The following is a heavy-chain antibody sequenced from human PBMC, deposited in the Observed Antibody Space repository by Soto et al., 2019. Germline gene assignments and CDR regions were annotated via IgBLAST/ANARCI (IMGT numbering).Heavy chain of an antibody. CDR3: ARGPYYDFWSGYLNLENWFDP. CDR2: ISSSSSTI. CDR1: GFTFSSYS. V-gene: IGHV3-48*01. J-gene: IGHJ5*02. D-gene: IGHD3-3*01. Sequence: PGGSLXLSCAASGFTFSSYSMNWVRQAPGKGLEWVSYISSSSSTIYYADSVKGRFTISRDNAKNSLYLQMNSLRAEDTAVYYCARGPYYDFWSGYLNLENWFDPWGQGTLVTVSS.